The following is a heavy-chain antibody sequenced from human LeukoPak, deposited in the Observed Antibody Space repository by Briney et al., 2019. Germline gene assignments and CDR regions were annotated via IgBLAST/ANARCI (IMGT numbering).Heavy chain of an antibody. D-gene: IGHD5-12*01. Sequence: GGSLRLSCAASGFTFSSYAMYWVRQAPGKGLEWVAVISYDGSDKFYADSVKGRFTISRDSSKDTLYLQMNSLRPEDTAVYYCARARPSMWIDYWGQGTLVTVSS. V-gene: IGHV3-30*04. CDR2: ISYDGSDK. CDR1: GFTFSSYA. CDR3: ARARPSMWIDY. J-gene: IGHJ4*02.